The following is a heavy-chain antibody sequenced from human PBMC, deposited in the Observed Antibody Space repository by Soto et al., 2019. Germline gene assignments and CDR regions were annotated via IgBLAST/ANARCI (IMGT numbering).Heavy chain of an antibody. V-gene: IGHV4-39*01. CDR2: IYYSGST. D-gene: IGHD5-12*01. CDR1: GGSISSSSYY. Sequence: SETLSLTCTVSGGSISSSSYYWGWIRQPPGKGLEWIGSIYYSGSTYYNPSLRSRVTISVDTSKNQFSLKLSSVTAADTAVYYCARGMATISGAFDIWGQGTMVTVSS. J-gene: IGHJ3*02. CDR3: ARGMATISGAFDI.